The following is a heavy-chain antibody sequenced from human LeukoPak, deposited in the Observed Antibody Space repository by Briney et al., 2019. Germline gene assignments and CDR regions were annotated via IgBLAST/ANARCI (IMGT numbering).Heavy chain of an antibody. V-gene: IGHV3-7*01. J-gene: IGHJ1*01. CDR2: IKQDGSEK. D-gene: IGHD2-21*02. CDR1: GFTFSSYW. CDR3: AREGSGVVTLDH. Sequence: GGTLRLSCAASGFTFSSYWMSWVRQAPGKGLEWVANIKQDGSEKYYADPVRGRFTISGDNAKNSLYLQMNSLTVEDTAVYYCAREGSGVVTLDHWGQGTLVTVSS.